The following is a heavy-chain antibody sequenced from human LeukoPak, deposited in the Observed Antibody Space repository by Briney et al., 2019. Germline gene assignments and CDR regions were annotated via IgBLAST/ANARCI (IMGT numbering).Heavy chain of an antibody. CDR2: ISGDGSST. D-gene: IGHD6-19*01. J-gene: IGHJ4*02. CDR3: AKDAYSSGWYYFDS. Sequence: PGGSLRLSCAASRFTFDDYGMHWVRQVPGKGLEWVSLISGDGSSTYYADSVKGRSTISRDNSKNSLYLQMNSLRTEDTALYYCAKDAYSSGWYYFDSWGQGTLVTVSS. V-gene: IGHV3-43*02. CDR1: RFTFDDYG.